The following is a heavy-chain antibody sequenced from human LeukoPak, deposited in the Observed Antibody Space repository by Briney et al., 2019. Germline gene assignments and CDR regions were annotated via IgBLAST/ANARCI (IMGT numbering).Heavy chain of an antibody. CDR3: AKDSGLVRDYYYYGMDV. CDR1: GFTFSSYS. D-gene: IGHD6-19*01. Sequence: GGSLRLSCAASGFTFSSYSMNWVRQAPGKGLEWVSSISSSSSYIYYADSVKGRFTISRDNSKNTLYLQMNSLRAEDTAVYYCAKDSGLVRDYYYYGMDVWGQGTTVTVSS. CDR2: ISSSSSYI. V-gene: IGHV3-21*01. J-gene: IGHJ6*02.